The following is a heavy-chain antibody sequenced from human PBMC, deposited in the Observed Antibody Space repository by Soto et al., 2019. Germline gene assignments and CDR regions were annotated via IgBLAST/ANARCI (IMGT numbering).Heavy chain of an antibody. CDR2: IYPGDSDT. J-gene: IGHJ6*02. V-gene: IGHV5-51*01. CDR1: GYSFTSYW. CDR3: ARHGDIVVVPAPPANYYYYYGMDV. D-gene: IGHD2-2*01. Sequence: GESLKISCKGSGYSFTSYWIGWVRQMPGKGLEWMGIIYPGDSDTRYSPSFQGQVTISADKSISTAYLQWSSLKASDTAMYYCARHGDIVVVPAPPANYYYYYGMDVWGQGTTVTVSS.